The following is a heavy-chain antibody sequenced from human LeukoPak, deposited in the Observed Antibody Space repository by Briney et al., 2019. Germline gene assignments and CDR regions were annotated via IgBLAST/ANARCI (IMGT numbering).Heavy chain of an antibody. D-gene: IGHD3-22*01. CDR1: GFTVSSNY. J-gene: IGHJ4*02. CDR2: ISSGGST. Sequence: GGSLRLSCAASGFTVSSNYMSWVRQAPGKGLEWVSLISSGGSTYYSDSVKGRFTISRDNFKNTLYLQMNSLRADDTAVYFCARAEYDSSLGFGYWGQGTLVTVSS. CDR3: ARAEYDSSLGFGY. V-gene: IGHV3-53*01.